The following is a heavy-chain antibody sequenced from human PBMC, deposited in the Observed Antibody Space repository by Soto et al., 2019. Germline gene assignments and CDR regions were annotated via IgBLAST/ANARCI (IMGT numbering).Heavy chain of an antibody. D-gene: IGHD3-10*01. V-gene: IGHV1-18*01. Sequence: GASVKVSCKASGYTFTSYGISWVRQALGQGLEWMGWISAYNGNTNYAQKLQGRVTMTTDTSTSTAYMELRSLRSDDTAVYYCARDAITMVRGVLRPWGQGTLVTVSS. CDR1: GYTFTSYG. CDR2: ISAYNGNT. CDR3: ARDAITMVRGVLRP. J-gene: IGHJ5*02.